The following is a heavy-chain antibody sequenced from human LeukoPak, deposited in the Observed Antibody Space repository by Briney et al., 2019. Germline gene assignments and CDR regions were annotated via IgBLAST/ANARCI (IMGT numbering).Heavy chain of an antibody. CDR1: GFTFDDYA. CDR2: INWIGGST. J-gene: IGHJ5*02. V-gene: IGHV3-20*04. D-gene: IGHD3-10*01. CDR3: ARLLWFGELAWLDP. Sequence: GGSLRLSCAVSGFTFDDYAMSWVRQAPGKGLEWVSTINWIGGSTNYADSVKGRFTISRDNAKNSLYLQMNSLRAEDTALYYCARLLWFGELAWLDPWGQGTLVTVSS.